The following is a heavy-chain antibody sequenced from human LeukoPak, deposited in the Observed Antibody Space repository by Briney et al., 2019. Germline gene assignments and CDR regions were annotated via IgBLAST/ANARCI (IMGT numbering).Heavy chain of an antibody. CDR1: GFTLSNFD. D-gene: IGHD7-27*01. CDR2: IATAGHT. V-gene: IGHV3-13*01. J-gene: IGHJ4*02. Sequence: PGGSLRLSCAASGFTLSNFDMHWVRQATGKGLEWVSSIATAGHTYYLGSVKGRFTISRENAKNSFYLQMNSLRAGDTAVYYCTRGLTGGLDSWGQGTVVTVSS. CDR3: TRGLTGGLDS.